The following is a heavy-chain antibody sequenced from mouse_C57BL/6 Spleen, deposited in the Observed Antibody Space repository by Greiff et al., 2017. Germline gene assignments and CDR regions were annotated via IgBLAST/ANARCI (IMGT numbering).Heavy chain of an antibody. J-gene: IGHJ3*01. CDR3: AREAWFAY. V-gene: IGHV1-54*01. CDR2: INPGSGGT. CDR1: GYAFTNYL. Sequence: QVQLQQSGAELVRPGTSVKVSCKASGYAFTNYLIEWVKQRPGQGLEWIGVINPGSGGTNYNEKFKGKATLTADKSSSTTYMQLSSLTSEDSAVYFCAREAWFAYWGQGTLVTASA.